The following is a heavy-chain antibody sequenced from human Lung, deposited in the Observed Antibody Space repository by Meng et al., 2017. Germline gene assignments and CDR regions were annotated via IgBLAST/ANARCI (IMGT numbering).Heavy chain of an antibody. CDR3: ARGPTTMAHDFDY. CDR1: GGSFSDYY. D-gene: IGHD4-11*01. CDR2: INHSGST. Sequence: HVQVQHWGLGLFKPSAHLSLTCVVSGGSFSDYYWSWIRQPPGKGLEWIGEINHSGSTNYNPSLESRATISVDTSKNNLSLKLSSVTAADSAVYYCARGPTTMAHDFDYWGQGTLVTVSS. V-gene: IGHV4-34*01. J-gene: IGHJ4*02.